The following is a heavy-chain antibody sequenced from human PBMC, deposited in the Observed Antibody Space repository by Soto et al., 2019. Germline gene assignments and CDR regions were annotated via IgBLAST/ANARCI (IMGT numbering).Heavy chain of an antibody. Sequence: QVPLVQSGAEVKKPGASVKVSCKASGYTFTSYDINWVRQATGQGLEWMGWMNPNSGNTGYAQKFQGRVTMTRDTGISTAYMELSSLRSEDTAVYYWARGRRVATVKYYYYNMDVWGKGTTVTVSS. CDR3: ARGRRVATVKYYYYNMDV. CDR1: GYTFTSYD. CDR2: MNPNSGNT. V-gene: IGHV1-8*01. J-gene: IGHJ6*03. D-gene: IGHD5-12*01.